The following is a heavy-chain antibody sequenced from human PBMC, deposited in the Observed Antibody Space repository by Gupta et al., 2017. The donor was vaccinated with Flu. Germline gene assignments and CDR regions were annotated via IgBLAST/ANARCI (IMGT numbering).Heavy chain of an antibody. V-gene: IGHV3-64*01. J-gene: IGHJ6*02. CDR3: ARDRGYCSSTSCHHLYYYYYGMDV. Sequence: EVQLVESGGGLVQPGGSLRLSCAASGFTFSSYAMHWVRQAPGKGLEYVSAISSNGGSTYYANSVKGRFTISRDNSKNTLYLQMGSLRAEDMAVYYCARDRGYCSSTSCHHLYYYYYGMDVWGQGTTVTVSS. CDR2: ISSNGGST. D-gene: IGHD2-2*01. CDR1: GFTFSSYA.